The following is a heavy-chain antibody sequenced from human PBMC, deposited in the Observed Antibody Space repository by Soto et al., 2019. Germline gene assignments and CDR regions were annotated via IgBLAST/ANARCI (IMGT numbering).Heavy chain of an antibody. J-gene: IGHJ6*02. D-gene: IGHD4-17*01. CDR2: ISNDGLNK. V-gene: IGHV3-30*03. CDR1: GFIFTDYG. Sequence: QVQLEESGGGVVQPGGSLRLSCEASGFIFTDYGMHWVRQAPGKGLEWVAVISNDGLNKYYADSVKGRFTISRDVSKNTLYLQMNGLRGEDTAVYYCARPRRDYYYYFGLDVWGQGTTVTVSS. CDR3: ARPRRDYYYYFGLDV.